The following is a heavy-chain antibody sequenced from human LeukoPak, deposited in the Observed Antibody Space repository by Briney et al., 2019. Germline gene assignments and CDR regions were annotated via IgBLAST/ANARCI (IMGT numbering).Heavy chain of an antibody. CDR3: ARDSHHQDGYNYPLDD. CDR1: GYTFTGYY. CDR2: INPSGGST. D-gene: IGHD5-24*01. Sequence: ASVKVSCKASGYTFTGYYMHWVRQAPGQGLEWMGIINPSGGSTSHAQKFQGRITMTRDMSTSTVYMELSSLRSEDTAVYYCARDSHHQDGYNYPLDDWGQGTLVTVSS. V-gene: IGHV1-46*01. J-gene: IGHJ4*02.